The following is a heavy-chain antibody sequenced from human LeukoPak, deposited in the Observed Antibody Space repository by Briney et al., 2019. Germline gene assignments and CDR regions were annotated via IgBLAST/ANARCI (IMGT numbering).Heavy chain of an antibody. J-gene: IGHJ4*02. V-gene: IGHV3-21*01. CDR2: ISSSSSYI. D-gene: IGHD5-18*01. CDR3: ARDLRYSYGYDDFDY. Sequence: PGGSLRLSCAASGFTFSSYSMNWVRQAPGKGLEWVSSISSSSSYIYYADSVKGRFTISRDNAKNSLYLQMSSLRAEDTAVYYCARDLRYSYGYDDFDYWGQGTLVTVSS. CDR1: GFTFSSYS.